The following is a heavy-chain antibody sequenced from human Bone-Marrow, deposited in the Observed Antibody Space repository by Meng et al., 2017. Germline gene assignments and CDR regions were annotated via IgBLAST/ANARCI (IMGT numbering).Heavy chain of an antibody. J-gene: IGHJ2*01. CDR1: GGSFSGYY. Sequence: QGQLQQGGAGLLKPSETLSLTCAVYGGSFSGYYWSWIRQPPGKGLEWIGEINHSGSTNYNPSLKSRVTISVDTSKNQFSLKLSSVTAADTAVYYCARGPRRAIAAAGTGYFDLWGRGTLVTVSS. V-gene: IGHV4-34*01. D-gene: IGHD6-13*01. CDR3: ARGPRRAIAAAGTGYFDL. CDR2: INHSGST.